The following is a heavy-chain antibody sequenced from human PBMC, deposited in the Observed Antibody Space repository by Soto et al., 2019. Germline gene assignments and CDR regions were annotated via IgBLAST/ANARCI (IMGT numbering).Heavy chain of an antibody. Sequence: ASVKVSCKASGYTFTGYYMHWVRQAPGQGLEWMGWINPNSGGTNYAQKFQGWVTMTRDTSISTAYMELNRLRSDDTAVYYCARTARYDSSGYLVSWGQGTLVTVSS. CDR3: ARTARYDSSGYLVS. CDR2: INPNSGGT. J-gene: IGHJ4*02. CDR1: GYTFTGYY. D-gene: IGHD3-22*01. V-gene: IGHV1-2*04.